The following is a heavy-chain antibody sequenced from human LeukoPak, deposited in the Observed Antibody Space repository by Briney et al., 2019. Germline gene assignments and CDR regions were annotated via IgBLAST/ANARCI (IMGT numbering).Heavy chain of an antibody. D-gene: IGHD4-17*01. Sequence: ASVKVSCKASGGTFSSYAISWVRQAPGQGLERMGRIIPILGIANYAQKFQGRVTITADKSTSTAYMELSSLRSEDTAVYYCAITTDYGDYVGYWGQGTLVTVSS. V-gene: IGHV1-69*04. CDR1: GGTFSSYA. CDR2: IIPILGIA. CDR3: AITTDYGDYVGY. J-gene: IGHJ4*02.